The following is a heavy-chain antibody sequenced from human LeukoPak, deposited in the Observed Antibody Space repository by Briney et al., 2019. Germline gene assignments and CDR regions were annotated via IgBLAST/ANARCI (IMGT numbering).Heavy chain of an antibody. CDR1: GLMFSRVW. V-gene: IGHV3-7*04. D-gene: IGHD1-26*01. J-gene: IGHJ4*02. Sequence: GGSLRLSCAASGLMFSRVWMSWVSQAPGRGLEWVANIKQEASEKYYVDSVKGRFSISRDNARDSVYLQMNSLRAEDTTVYYCTRGRNGSLDYWGQGALVTVSS. CDR3: TRGRNGSLDY. CDR2: IKQEASEK.